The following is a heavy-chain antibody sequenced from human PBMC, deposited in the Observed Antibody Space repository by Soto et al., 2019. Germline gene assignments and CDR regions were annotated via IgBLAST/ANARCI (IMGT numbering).Heavy chain of an antibody. CDR1: GFTFSSYT. Sequence: EVQLLESGGDLVQPGGSLRLSCAASGFTFSSYTMNWVRQAPGKGLEWVSTFVGSTGSTFYADSVKGRFTISRDDSKNTLYLQMNSLMAEDTAVYYCAKRHTTVATPANYFDYWGQGTLVTDSS. CDR3: AKRHTTVATPANYFDY. V-gene: IGHV3-23*01. J-gene: IGHJ4*02. D-gene: IGHD1-1*01. CDR2: FVGSTGST.